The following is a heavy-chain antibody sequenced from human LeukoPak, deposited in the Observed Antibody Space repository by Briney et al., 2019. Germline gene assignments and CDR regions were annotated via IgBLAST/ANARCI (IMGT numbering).Heavy chain of an antibody. V-gene: IGHV4-4*02. CDR3: ARVDYYDSSGYYYPTNFDY. J-gene: IGHJ4*02. CDR2: IYHSGST. Sequence: KSSETLSLTCAVSGGSISSSNWWSWVRPPPGKGLEWIGEIYHSGSTNYNPSLKSRVTISVDTSKNQFSLKLSSVTAADTAVYYCARVDYYDSSGYYYPTNFDYWGQGTLVTVSS. D-gene: IGHD3-22*01. CDR1: GGSISSSNW.